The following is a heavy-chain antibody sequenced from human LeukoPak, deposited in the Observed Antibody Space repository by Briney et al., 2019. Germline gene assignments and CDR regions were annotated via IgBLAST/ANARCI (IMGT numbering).Heavy chain of an antibody. CDR2: INHSGST. V-gene: IGHV4-30-2*01. CDR1: GGSISSGGYY. CDR3: ARMIVVVITGWFDP. J-gene: IGHJ5*02. D-gene: IGHD3-22*01. Sequence: SQTLSLTCTVSGGSISSGGYYWSWIRQPPGKGLEWIGEINHSGSTNYNPSLKSRVTISVDTSKNQFSLKLSSVTAADTAVYYCARMIVVVITGWFDPWGQGTLVTVSS.